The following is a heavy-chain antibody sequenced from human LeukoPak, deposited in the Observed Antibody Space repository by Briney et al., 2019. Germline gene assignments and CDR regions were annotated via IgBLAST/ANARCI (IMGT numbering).Heavy chain of an antibody. Sequence: GGSLRLSCAASGFTFSSYGMHWVRQAPGKGLEWVAFIRYDGSNKYYADSVKGRFTISRDNSKNTLYLQMNSLRAEDTAVYYCARVADFGSGWYKGGLDYWGQGTLVTVSS. J-gene: IGHJ4*02. V-gene: IGHV3-30*02. CDR3: ARVADFGSGWYKGGLDY. CDR1: GFTFSSYG. D-gene: IGHD6-19*01. CDR2: IRYDGSNK.